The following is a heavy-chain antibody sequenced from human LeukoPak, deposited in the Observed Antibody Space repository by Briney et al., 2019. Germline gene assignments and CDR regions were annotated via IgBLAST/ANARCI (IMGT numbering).Heavy chain of an antibody. V-gene: IGHV4-59*01. CDR2: IYYSGST. J-gene: IGHJ5*02. D-gene: IGHD3-3*01. CDR3: ARVDYDFWSGSPRNWFDP. CDR1: GGSISSYY. Sequence: SEILSLTCTVSGGSISSYYWSWIRQPPGKGLEWIGYIYYSGSTNYNPSLKSRVTISVDTSKNQFSLKLSSVTAADTAVYYCARVDYDFWSGSPRNWFDPWGQGTLVTVSS.